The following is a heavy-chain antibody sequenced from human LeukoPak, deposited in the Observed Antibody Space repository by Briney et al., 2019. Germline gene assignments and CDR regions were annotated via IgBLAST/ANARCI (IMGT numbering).Heavy chain of an antibody. D-gene: IGHD2-2*01. V-gene: IGHV1-46*01. CDR3: ARAPRRYCSSTSCYVWGVFDY. CDR2: VNPSGDST. CDR1: GYTFSNYN. Sequence: GASVKLSCKASGYTFSNYNIHWLRQAPGQGLEWMGIVNPSGDSTNYAQNFQGRVTMTGDTSTSTVYMELSSLRSEDTAVYYCARAPRRYCSSTSCYVWGVFDYWGQGTLVTVSS. J-gene: IGHJ4*02.